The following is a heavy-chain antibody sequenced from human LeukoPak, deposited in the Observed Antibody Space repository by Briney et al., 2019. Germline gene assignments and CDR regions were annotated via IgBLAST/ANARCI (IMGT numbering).Heavy chain of an antibody. CDR2: ISGSGGST. CDR3: AKDRFDCSSTSCYVPWDY. V-gene: IGHV3-23*01. J-gene: IGHJ4*02. Sequence: PGGSLRLSCAASGFTFSSYGMSWVRQAPGKGLEWVSAISGSGGSTYYADSVKGRFTISRDNSKSTLYLQMNSLRAEDTAVYYCAKDRFDCSSTSCYVPWDYWGQGTLVTVSS. D-gene: IGHD2-2*01. CDR1: GFTFSSYG.